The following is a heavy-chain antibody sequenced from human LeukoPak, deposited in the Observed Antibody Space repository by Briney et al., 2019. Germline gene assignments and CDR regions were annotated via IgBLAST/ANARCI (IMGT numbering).Heavy chain of an antibody. J-gene: IGHJ4*02. D-gene: IGHD4-17*01. V-gene: IGHV4-59*01. CDR1: GGSISSYY. CDR2: IYYGGST. CDR3: ARAEDYEYGDYAFVD. Sequence: SETLSLTCTVSGGSISSYYWSWIRQPPGKGLEWIGYIYYGGSTNYNPSLKSRVTISVDTSKNQFSLKLSSVTAADTAVYYCARAEDYEYGDYAFVDWGQGTLVTVST.